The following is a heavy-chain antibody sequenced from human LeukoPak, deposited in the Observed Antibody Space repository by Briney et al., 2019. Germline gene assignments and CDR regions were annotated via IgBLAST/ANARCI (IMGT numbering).Heavy chain of an antibody. CDR1: GGTFSSYA. CDR3: ARALSGYSYGLRWYYFDY. J-gene: IGHJ4*02. V-gene: IGHV1-69*05. Sequence: SVKVSCKASGGTFSSYAISWVRQAPGQGLEWMGGIIPIFGTANYAQKFQGRVTITTDESTSTAYMELSSLRSEDTAVYYCARALSGYSYGLRWYYFDYWGQRTLVTVSS. CDR2: IIPIFGTA. D-gene: IGHD5-18*01.